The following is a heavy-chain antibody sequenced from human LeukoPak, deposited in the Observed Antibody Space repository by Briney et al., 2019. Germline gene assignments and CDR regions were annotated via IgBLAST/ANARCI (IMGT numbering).Heavy chain of an antibody. V-gene: IGHV3-74*01. Sequence: GGSLRLSRAASGFTLDSYWMHWVRLAPGKGLEWVSRINADGRNTPYADSVKGRFTISRDNAKNTLYLQMSSLRAEDTAVYYCARGSSSGWPDYFDYWGRGTLVAVSS. D-gene: IGHD6-19*01. J-gene: IGHJ4*02. CDR3: ARGSSSGWPDYFDY. CDR2: INADGRNT. CDR1: GFTLDSYW.